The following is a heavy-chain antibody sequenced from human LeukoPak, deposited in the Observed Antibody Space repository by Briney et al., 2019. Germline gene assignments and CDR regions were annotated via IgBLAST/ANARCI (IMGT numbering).Heavy chain of an antibody. CDR3: ARQYSSGWYEGLDWFDP. Sequence: GGSLRLSCAASGFTFSSYSMNWVRQAPGKGLEWVSSISSSSSYIYYAGSVKGRFTISRDNAKNSLYLQMNSLRAEDTAVYYCARQYSSGWYEGLDWFDPWGQGTLVTVSS. D-gene: IGHD6-19*01. CDR1: GFTFSSYS. V-gene: IGHV3-21*01. J-gene: IGHJ5*02. CDR2: ISSSSSYI.